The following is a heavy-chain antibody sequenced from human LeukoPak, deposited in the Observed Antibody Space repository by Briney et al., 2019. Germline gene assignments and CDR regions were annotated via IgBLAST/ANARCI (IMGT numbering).Heavy chain of an antibody. J-gene: IGHJ6*03. CDR2: INHSGST. CDR3: ARHSRDILTGYYYYYYMDV. CDR1: GGSFSGYY. V-gene: IGHV4-34*01. Sequence: PSETLSLTCAVYGGSFSGYYWSWIRQPPGKGLEWIGEINHSGSTNYNPSLKSRVTISVDTSKNQFSLKLSSVTAADTAVYYCARHSRDILTGYYYYYYMDVWGKGTTVTISS. D-gene: IGHD3-9*01.